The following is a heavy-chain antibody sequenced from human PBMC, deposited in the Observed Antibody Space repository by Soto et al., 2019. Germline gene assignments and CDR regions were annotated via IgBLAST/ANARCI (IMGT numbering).Heavy chain of an antibody. CDR3: ATALHYDFWRCYFFWGGTSGGDV. Sequence: GGSLRLSCAASGFTFSNAWMSWVRQAPGKGLEWVGRIKSKTDGGTTDYAAPVKGRVTISRDDSKNTLYLQMNSLKTEDTAVYYCATALHYDFWRCYFFWGGTSGGDVWGQGTTVTVSS. CDR2: IKSKTDGGTT. D-gene: IGHD3-3*01. V-gene: IGHV3-15*01. CDR1: GFTFSNAW. J-gene: IGHJ6*02.